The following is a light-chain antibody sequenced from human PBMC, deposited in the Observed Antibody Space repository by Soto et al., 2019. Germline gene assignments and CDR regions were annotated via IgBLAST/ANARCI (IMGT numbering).Light chain of an antibody. CDR3: QQYGSSHLT. Sequence: ELMLTQSPGTLSLSPGERATLSCRASQTVNNNYLVWYQQIPGQAPRLLSSGASGRATGTTGRFIGSASGTDFTLTISRLEPEDLAVYYCQQYGSSHLTFGGGTKVEIK. V-gene: IGKV3-20*01. CDR2: GAS. J-gene: IGKJ4*01. CDR1: QTVNNNY.